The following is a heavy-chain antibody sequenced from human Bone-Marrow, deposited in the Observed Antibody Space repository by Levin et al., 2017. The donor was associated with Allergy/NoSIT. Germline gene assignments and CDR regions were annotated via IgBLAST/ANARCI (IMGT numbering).Heavy chain of an antibody. CDR3: ARGPARFYDVSTGYYSFDF. V-gene: IGHV1-2*02. D-gene: IGHD3-9*01. CDR1: GYTFTGYY. J-gene: IGHJ4*02. CDR2: INPFNSDT. Sequence: EASVKVSCKTSGYTFTGYYIHWVRQAPGQGLEWMGWINPFNSDTMYAQKFKGRVTMTRDTSINTAYLDLSGLRSDDTAIYYCARGPARFYDVSTGYYSFDFWGRGVLVTVSS.